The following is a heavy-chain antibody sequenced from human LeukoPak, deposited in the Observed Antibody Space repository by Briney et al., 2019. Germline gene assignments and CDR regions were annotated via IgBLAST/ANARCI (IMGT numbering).Heavy chain of an antibody. CDR2: IYYSGST. V-gene: IGHV4-59*01. CDR3: ARGVVPAAPNYYYYYTDV. J-gene: IGHJ6*03. D-gene: IGHD2-2*01. Sequence: SETLSLTCTVSGGSISSYYWSWIRQPPGKGLEWIGYIYYSGSTNYNPSLKSRVTISVDTSKNQFSLKLSSVTAADTAVYYCARGVVPAAPNYYYYYTDVWGKGTTVTVSS. CDR1: GGSISSYY.